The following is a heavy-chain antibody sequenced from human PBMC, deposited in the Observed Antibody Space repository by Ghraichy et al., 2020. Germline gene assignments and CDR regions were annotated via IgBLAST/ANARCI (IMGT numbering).Heavy chain of an antibody. CDR3: ARDVVVPAAIGANYYYGMDV. Sequence: SETLSLTCAVYGGSFSGYYWSWIRQPPGKGLEWIGEINHSGSTNYNPSLKSRVTISVDTSKNQFSLKLSSVTAADTAVYYCARDVVVPAAIGANYYYGMDVWGQGTTVTVSS. J-gene: IGHJ6*02. D-gene: IGHD2-2*02. CDR1: GGSFSGYY. CDR2: INHSGST. V-gene: IGHV4-34*01.